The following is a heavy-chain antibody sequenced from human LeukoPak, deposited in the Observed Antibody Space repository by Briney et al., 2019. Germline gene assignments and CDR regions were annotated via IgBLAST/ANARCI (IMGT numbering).Heavy chain of an antibody. J-gene: IGHJ4*02. Sequence: PGGSLRLSCAASGFTFSSFWMSWVRQAPGKGLEWVANIKKDGSQKYYVDSVEGRFTISRDNAKNSLYLQMDSLRVDDTAVYYCTRVFGGYDVSDYWGQGTPVTVSS. CDR3: TRVFGGYDVSDY. CDR1: GFTFSSFW. V-gene: IGHV3-7*03. D-gene: IGHD3-3*01. CDR2: IKKDGSQK.